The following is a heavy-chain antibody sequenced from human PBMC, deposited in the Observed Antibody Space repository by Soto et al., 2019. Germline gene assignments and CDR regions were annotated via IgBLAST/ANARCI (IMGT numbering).Heavy chain of an antibody. V-gene: IGHV4-59*01. D-gene: IGHD6-6*01. CDR3: ARRMYSSSRRVYYYYGMDV. CDR1: GGSISSYY. CDR2: IYYSGST. Sequence: QVQLQESGPGLVKPSETLSLTCTVSGGSISSYYWSWIRQPPGKGLEWIGYIYYSGSTNYNPSLKSRVTISVDTSKNQFSLKLSSVTAADTAVYYCARRMYSSSRRVYYYYGMDVWGQGTTVTVSS. J-gene: IGHJ6*02.